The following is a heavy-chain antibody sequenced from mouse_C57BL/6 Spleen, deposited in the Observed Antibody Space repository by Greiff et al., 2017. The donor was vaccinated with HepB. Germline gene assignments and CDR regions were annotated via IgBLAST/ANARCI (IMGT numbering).Heavy chain of an antibody. Sequence: EVQLVESEGGLVQPGSSMKLSCTASGFTFSDYYMAWVRQVPEKGLEWVANINDDGSSTYYLDSLKSRFIISRDNAKNILYLQMSSLKSEDTATYYCARDLYYGSSYVWYFDVWGTGTTVTVSS. CDR1: GFTFSDYY. CDR3: ARDLYYGSSYVWYFDV. CDR2: INDDGSST. D-gene: IGHD1-1*01. J-gene: IGHJ1*03. V-gene: IGHV5-16*01.